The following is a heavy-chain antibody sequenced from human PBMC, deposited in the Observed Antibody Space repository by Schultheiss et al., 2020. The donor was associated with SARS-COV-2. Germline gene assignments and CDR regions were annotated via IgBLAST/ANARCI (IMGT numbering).Heavy chain of an antibody. J-gene: IGHJ4*02. D-gene: IGHD3-9*01. CDR2: ISGSGGST. V-gene: IGHV3-21*01. Sequence: GGSLRLSCAASGFTFSSYSMNWVRQAPGKGLEWVSAISGSGGSTYYADSVKGRFTISRDNAKNSLYLQMNSLRAEDTAVYYCARDVYYDILTGYSGSAAFDYWGQGTLVTVSS. CDR1: GFTFSSYS. CDR3: ARDVYYDILTGYSGSAAFDY.